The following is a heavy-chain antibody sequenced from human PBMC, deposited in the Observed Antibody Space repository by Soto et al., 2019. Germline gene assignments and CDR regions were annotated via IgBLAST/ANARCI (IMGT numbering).Heavy chain of an antibody. CDR3: ARDHPHNIAAAVAPFDP. Sequence: GASVKVSCKASGYTFTSYGISWVRQAPGQGLEWMGWISAYNGNTNYAQKLQGRVTMTTDTSTSTAYMELRSLRSDDTAVYYCARDHPHNIAAAVAPFDPWGQGTLVTVSS. CDR1: GYTFTSYG. V-gene: IGHV1-18*04. D-gene: IGHD6-13*01. J-gene: IGHJ5*02. CDR2: ISAYNGNT.